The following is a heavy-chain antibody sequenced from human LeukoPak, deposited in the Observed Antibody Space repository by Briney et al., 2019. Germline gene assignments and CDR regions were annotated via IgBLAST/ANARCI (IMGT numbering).Heavy chain of an antibody. D-gene: IGHD3-22*01. Sequence: PGGXLRLSCAASGFTFSSYSMNWVRQAPGKGLEWVSSISSSSSYIYYADSVKGGFTISRDNAKKSLYMQMNSLRAEDTAVYYCARDIAAPWYYDSSGYDAFDIWGQGTMVTVSS. J-gene: IGHJ3*02. CDR1: GFTFSSYS. CDR3: ARDIAAPWYYDSSGYDAFDI. CDR2: ISSSSSYI. V-gene: IGHV3-21*01.